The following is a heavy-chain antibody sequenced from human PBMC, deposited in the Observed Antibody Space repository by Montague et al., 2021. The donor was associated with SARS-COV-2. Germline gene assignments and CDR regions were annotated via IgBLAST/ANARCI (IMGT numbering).Heavy chain of an antibody. Sequence: SLRPSGAASGFTVRRYWMHWVRQVPGRGPLWVSRIKPDVTSPNYSASFXGRFTISRDNAKNALSLQMNNLRAEDTGVYYCVRPLWFGDSDYFFESWGQGTLVTVSS. CDR3: VRPLWFGDSDYFFES. V-gene: IGHV3-74*01. CDR1: GFTVRRYW. J-gene: IGHJ4*02. CDR2: IKPDVTSP. D-gene: IGHD3-10*01.